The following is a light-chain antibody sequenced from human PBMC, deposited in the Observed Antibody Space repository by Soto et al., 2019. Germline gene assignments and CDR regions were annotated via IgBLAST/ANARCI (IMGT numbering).Light chain of an antibody. V-gene: IGKV3-20*01. Sequence: EIVLTQSPGTLSLSPGERATLSCRASQSVSSSYLAWYQQKPGQAPRLLIYGASSRATGLPDRFSGSGSGTDLTLTISSLEPEDFAMYYCQRYGRSPLVTFGQGTRLEIK. CDR2: GAS. CDR3: QRYGRSPLVT. J-gene: IGKJ5*01. CDR1: QSVSSSY.